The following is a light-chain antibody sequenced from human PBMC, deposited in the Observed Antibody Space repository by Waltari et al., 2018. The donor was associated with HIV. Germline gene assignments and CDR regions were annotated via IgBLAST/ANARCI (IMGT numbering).Light chain of an antibody. J-gene: IGLJ2*01. CDR2: GNS. CDR1: SANIGAGSD. CDR3: QSYDSSLSGSV. V-gene: IGLV1-40*01. Sequence: QSVLTQPPSVSAAPAQSVTIPCPGSSANIGAGSDVHCYQQLTGTAPKLLIYGNSNRPSGVPDRFSGSKSGTSASLAITGLQAEDEADYYCQSYDSSLSGSVFGGGTKLTVL.